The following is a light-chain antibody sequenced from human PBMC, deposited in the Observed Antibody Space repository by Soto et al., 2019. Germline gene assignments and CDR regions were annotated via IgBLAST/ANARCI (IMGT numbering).Light chain of an antibody. V-gene: IGLV2-14*01. CDR2: GVS. CDR3: SSSTCSNTLV. J-gene: IGLJ3*02. Sequence: QSALTQPASVSASPGQSITISCTGGKNDIGSSDYVSWYQQHPGKAPKLIIYGVSKRPSGTSDRFSGSKSGNTASLTISGLQADDEADYYCSSSTCSNTLVFGGGTKVTV. CDR1: KNDIGSSDY.